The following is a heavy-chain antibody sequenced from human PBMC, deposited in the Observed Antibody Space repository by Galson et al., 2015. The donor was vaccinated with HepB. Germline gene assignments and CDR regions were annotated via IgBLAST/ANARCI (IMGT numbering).Heavy chain of an antibody. J-gene: IGHJ4*02. Sequence: LRLSCAASGFTFNKYWMHWVRQAPGKGLVWVSRIDNDGTGTDYGDSVKGRFTISRDNAKNTLYLVMSNLRADDAAVYFCARRMCNGLSCYLDSWGQGTRVSVSS. V-gene: IGHV3-74*01. CDR1: GFTFNKYW. D-gene: IGHD2-8*01. CDR3: ARRMCNGLSCYLDS. CDR2: IDNDGTGT.